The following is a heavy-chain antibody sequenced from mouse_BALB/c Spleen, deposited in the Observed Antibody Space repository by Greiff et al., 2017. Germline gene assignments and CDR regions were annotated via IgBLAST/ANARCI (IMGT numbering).Heavy chain of an antibody. Sequence: EVKVEESGPGLVKPSQSLSLTCTVTGYSITSDYAWNWIRQFPGNKLEWMGYISYSGSTSYNPSLKSRISITRDTSKNQFFLQLNSVTTEDTATYYCARRPDYYGSTYFDYWGQGTTLTVSS. D-gene: IGHD1-1*01. CDR3: ARRPDYYGSTYFDY. CDR2: ISYSGST. J-gene: IGHJ2*01. CDR1: GYSITSDYA. V-gene: IGHV3-2*02.